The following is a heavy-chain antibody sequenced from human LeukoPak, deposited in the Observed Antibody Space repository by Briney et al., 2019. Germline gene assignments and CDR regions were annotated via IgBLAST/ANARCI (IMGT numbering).Heavy chain of an antibody. Sequence: PSETLSLTCTVSGGSISSSYGTWIRQPPGKGLEWIGYIFYSGGTNYNPSLKSRVTISVDTSRNQFSLKLSSVTAADTAVHYCAKDGAFWRHWGQGTLVTVSS. CDR2: IFYSGGT. J-gene: IGHJ4*02. CDR1: GGSISSSY. V-gene: IGHV4-59*01. D-gene: IGHD4/OR15-4a*01. CDR3: AKDGAFWRH.